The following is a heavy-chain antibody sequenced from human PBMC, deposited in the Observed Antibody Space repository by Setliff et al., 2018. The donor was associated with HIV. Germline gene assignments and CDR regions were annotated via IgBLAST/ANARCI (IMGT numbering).Heavy chain of an antibody. J-gene: IGHJ4*02. CDR2: INPNVGGT. CDR3: AREADYSDTGGQYRY. CDR1: GYTFTGYY. V-gene: IGHV1-2*02. Sequence: ASVKVSCKGSGYTFTGYYVHWVRLAPGQGLEWMGWINPNVGGTTYAQKFQGRVTMTRDTSISTAYMELSRLTSDDTALYYCAREADYSDTGGQYRYWGQGT. D-gene: IGHD2-8*02.